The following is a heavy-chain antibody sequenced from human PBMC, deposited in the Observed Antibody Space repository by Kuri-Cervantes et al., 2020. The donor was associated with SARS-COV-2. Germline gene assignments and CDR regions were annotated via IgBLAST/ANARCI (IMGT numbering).Heavy chain of an antibody. Sequence: GGSLRLSCAASGFTFSSYSMNWVRQAPGKGLEWVSSISSSSSYIYYADSVKGRFTISRDNAKNSLYLQMNSLRAEDTAVYYCARYYYDSSGFPYYFDYWGQGTLVTVSS. D-gene: IGHD3-22*01. J-gene: IGHJ4*02. V-gene: IGHV3-21*01. CDR3: ARYYYDSSGFPYYFDY. CDR1: GFTFSSYS. CDR2: ISSSSSYI.